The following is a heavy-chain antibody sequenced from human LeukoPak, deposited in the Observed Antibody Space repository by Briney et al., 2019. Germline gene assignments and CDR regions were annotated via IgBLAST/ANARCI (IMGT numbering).Heavy chain of an antibody. J-gene: IGHJ6*03. Sequence: KPSETLSLTCAVSGYSISSGYYWGWIRQPPGKGLEWIGSIYHSGSTYYNPSLKSRLTISVDTSKNQFSLKLSSVTAADTAVYYCARFSAHQLRSGYYYYMDVWGKGTTVTVSS. CDR3: ARFSAHQLRSGYYYYMDV. CDR2: IYHSGST. V-gene: IGHV4-38-2*01. D-gene: IGHD2-2*01. CDR1: GYSISSGYY.